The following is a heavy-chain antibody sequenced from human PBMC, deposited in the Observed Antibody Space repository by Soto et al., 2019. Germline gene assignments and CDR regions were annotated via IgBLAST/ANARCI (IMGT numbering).Heavy chain of an antibody. CDR1: GFSLSTSGVG. Sequence: SGPTMVKPTQTLTLTFSFSGFSLSTSGVGVGWIRQPPGKALEWLALIYWDDDKRYSPSLKSRLTITKDTSKNQVFLTMTNMDPLDTATYCCAHKKGYFDNGGQGTLVTV. CDR2: IYWDDDK. V-gene: IGHV2-5*02. CDR3: AHKKGYFDN. J-gene: IGHJ4*02.